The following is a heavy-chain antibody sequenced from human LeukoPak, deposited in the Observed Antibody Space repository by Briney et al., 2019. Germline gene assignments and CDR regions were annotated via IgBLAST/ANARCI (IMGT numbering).Heavy chain of an antibody. CDR3: ARETYGQEEVTHNWFDP. D-gene: IGHD4-23*01. J-gene: IGHJ5*02. CDR2: INPSGGST. CDR1: GYTFTSYY. V-gene: IGHV1-46*01. Sequence: ASVKVSCKASGYTFTSYYMHWVRQAPGQGLEWMGIINPSGGSTSYAQKFQGRVTMTWDTSTSTVYMELSSLRSEDTAVYYCARETYGQEEVTHNWFDPWGQGTLVTVSS.